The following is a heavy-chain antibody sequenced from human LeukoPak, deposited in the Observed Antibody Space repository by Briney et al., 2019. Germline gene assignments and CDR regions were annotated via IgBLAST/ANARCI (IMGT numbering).Heavy chain of an antibody. D-gene: IGHD3-3*01. V-gene: IGHV3-30*18. J-gene: IGHJ4*02. CDR1: GFTFSSYG. Sequence: GGSLRLSCAASGFTFSSYGMHWVRQAPGKGLEWVAVISYDGSNKYYADSVKGRFTISRDNSKNTLYLQMNSLRAEDTAVYYCAKDLPLRFLEWLLTPAAFDYWGQGTLVTVSS. CDR3: AKDLPLRFLEWLLTPAAFDY. CDR2: ISYDGSNK.